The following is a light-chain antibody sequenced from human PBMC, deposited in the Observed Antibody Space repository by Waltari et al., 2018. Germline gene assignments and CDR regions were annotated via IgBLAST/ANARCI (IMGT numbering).Light chain of an antibody. CDR1: QNIYNS. Sequence: IQMTQTPSALSASVGDRVTISCRASQNIYNSLAWYQQKPGKATKLLIYAASSFQSGIPSRFSGSGTGTDFTLTINSLQPKDSAGYYYQHYYDRPPTFGQGAKMEIK. CDR2: AAS. V-gene: IGKV1-6*01. CDR3: QHYYDRPPT. J-gene: IGKJ1*01.